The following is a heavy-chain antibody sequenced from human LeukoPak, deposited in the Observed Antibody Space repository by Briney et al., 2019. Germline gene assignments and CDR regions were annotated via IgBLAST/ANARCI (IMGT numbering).Heavy chain of an antibody. J-gene: IGHJ4*02. D-gene: IGHD1-1*01. CDR2: IYPGYSDT. Sequence: GESLKISCKGSGYSFTSYWIGWVRQIPGKGPEWMGIIYPGYSDTRYSPSFQGQVTISTDKSISTAYLQWSSPKASDTAMYYCASLDNWRYFDYWGQGTLVTVSS. V-gene: IGHV5-51*01. CDR1: GYSFTSYW. CDR3: ASLDNWRYFDY.